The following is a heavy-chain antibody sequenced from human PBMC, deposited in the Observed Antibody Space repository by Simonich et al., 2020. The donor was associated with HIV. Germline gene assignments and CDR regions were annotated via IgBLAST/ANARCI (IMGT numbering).Heavy chain of an antibody. D-gene: IGHD6-6*01. CDR3: AKDRYSSSSGSFDY. J-gene: IGHJ4*02. CDR2: INWNKGSI. Sequence: EVQLVESGGGLVQPGRSLRLSCAASGFTFEDYAMSWVRQAPWKGREWVSGINWNKGSIGYADSVKGRFTISRDNAKNSLYLQMNSLRAEDMALYYCAKDRYSSSSGSFDYWGQGTLVTVSS. CDR1: GFTFEDYA. V-gene: IGHV3-9*03.